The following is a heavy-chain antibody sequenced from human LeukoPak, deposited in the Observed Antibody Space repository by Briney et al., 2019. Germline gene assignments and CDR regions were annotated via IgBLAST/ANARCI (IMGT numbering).Heavy chain of an antibody. CDR1: GGSISSYY. CDR2: IYTSGST. Sequence: PSETLSLTCTVSGGSISSYYWSWIRQPAGKGLEWIGRIYTSGSTNYNPSLRSRVTMSVDTSKNQFSLKLSSVTATDTAVYYCARGLKMRYYYYGMDVWGQGTTVTVSS. CDR3: ARGLKMRYYYYGMDV. J-gene: IGHJ6*02. V-gene: IGHV4-4*07. D-gene: IGHD5-24*01.